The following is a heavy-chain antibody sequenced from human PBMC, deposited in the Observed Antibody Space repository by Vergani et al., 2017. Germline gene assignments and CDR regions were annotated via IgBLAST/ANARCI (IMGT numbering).Heavy chain of an antibody. CDR1: GFTFSSYS. CDR2: ISSSSSYI. Sequence: EVQLVESGGGLVKPGGSLRLSCAASGFTFSSYSMNWVRQAPGKGLEWVSSISSSSSYIYYADSVKGRFTISRDNAKNSLYLQMNSLRAEDTAVYYCAKAPYGSEYYYYYYGMDVWGQGTTVTVSS. D-gene: IGHD3-10*01. J-gene: IGHJ6*02. CDR3: AKAPYGSEYYYYYYGMDV. V-gene: IGHV3-21*01.